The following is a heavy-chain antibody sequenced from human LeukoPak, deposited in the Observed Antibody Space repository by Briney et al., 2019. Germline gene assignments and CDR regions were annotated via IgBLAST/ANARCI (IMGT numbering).Heavy chain of an antibody. Sequence: PGGSLRLSCAASGLTLSDDYMTWVRQAPGKGLESVLIMTTSGNIKSSADSVKGRFTISRDNANNILHLQMNNLRAEDTAVYYCAKVFPYYDSSACIDYWGQGTLVTVSS. CDR3: AKVFPYYDSSACIDY. D-gene: IGHD3-22*01. J-gene: IGHJ4*02. V-gene: IGHV3-11*01. CDR1: GLTLSDDY. CDR2: MTTSGNIK.